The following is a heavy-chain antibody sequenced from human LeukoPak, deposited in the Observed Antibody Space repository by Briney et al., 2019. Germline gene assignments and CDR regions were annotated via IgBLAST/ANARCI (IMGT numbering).Heavy chain of an antibody. CDR1: GFTFINYW. V-gene: IGHV3-7*01. Sequence: GGSLRLSCAASGFTFINYWMSWVRQAPGKGLEWVANINQAGNDKSYVDSVKGRFTISRDNAKNSLYLQMNILRVEDTAVYYCARSYCSGGSCALRHWGQGTLVTVSS. CDR3: ARSYCSGGSCALRH. CDR2: INQAGNDK. J-gene: IGHJ4*02. D-gene: IGHD2-15*01.